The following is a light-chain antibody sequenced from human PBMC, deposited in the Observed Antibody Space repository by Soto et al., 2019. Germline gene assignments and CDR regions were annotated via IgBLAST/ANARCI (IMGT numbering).Light chain of an antibody. Sequence: LSASVGDRVTITCRASQGISNYVAWYQQKSGKPPKLLIYAASTLQSGVPSRFSGSGSGTDFTLTINSLQPEDVATYSCQKYSSVPVFGPGTKVDIK. CDR3: QKYSSVPV. V-gene: IGKV1-27*01. CDR1: QGISNY. CDR2: AAS. J-gene: IGKJ3*01.